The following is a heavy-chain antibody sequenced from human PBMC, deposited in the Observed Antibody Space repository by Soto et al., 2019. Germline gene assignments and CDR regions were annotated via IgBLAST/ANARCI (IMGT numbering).Heavy chain of an antibody. CDR1: GFTFSSYW. Sequence: EVQLVESGGGLVQPGGSLRLSCAASGFTFSSYWMSWVRQAPGKGLEWVANIKQDGSEKYYVDSVKGRFTISRDNAKNSLYLQMNSPRAEDTAVYYCARDRPRYDFWSGYYDYWGQGTLVTVSS. CDR3: ARDRPRYDFWSGYYDY. J-gene: IGHJ4*02. CDR2: IKQDGSEK. V-gene: IGHV3-7*05. D-gene: IGHD3-3*01.